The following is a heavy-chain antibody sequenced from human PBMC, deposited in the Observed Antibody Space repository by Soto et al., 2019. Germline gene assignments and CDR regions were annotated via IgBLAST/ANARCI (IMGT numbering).Heavy chain of an antibody. CDR2: IYYTGNT. V-gene: IGHV4-39*01. J-gene: IGHJ4*02. D-gene: IGHD1-1*01. CDR3: ARPRWKDGIK. Sequence: PSETLSLTCSVSGGSMNNDSYYWGWIRQPPGKGLEWIGTIYYTGNTFYNPSLRSRVTISVDTSKNQLSLSLTSLTVADTAVYYCARPRWKDGIKWGRGILVTVSS. CDR1: GGSMNNDSYY.